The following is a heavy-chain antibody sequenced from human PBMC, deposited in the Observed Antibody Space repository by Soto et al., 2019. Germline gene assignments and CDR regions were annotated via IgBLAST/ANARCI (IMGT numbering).Heavy chain of an antibody. CDR2: INAGNGNT. CDR1: GYTFTSYA. V-gene: IGHV1-3*01. J-gene: IGHJ6*02. D-gene: IGHD2-15*01. CDR3: ASGGRYYYYYGMDV. Sequence: ASVKVSCKASGYTFTSYAMHWVRLAPGQRLEWMGWINAGNGNTKYSQKFQGRVTITRDTSASTAYMELSSLRSEDTAVYYCASGGRYYYYYGMDVWGQGTTVTVSS.